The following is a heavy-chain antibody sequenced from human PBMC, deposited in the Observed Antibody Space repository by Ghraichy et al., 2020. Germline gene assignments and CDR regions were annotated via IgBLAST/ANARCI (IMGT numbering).Heavy chain of an antibody. CDR1: GYTFTGYY. CDR2: INPNSGGT. CDR3: ARVPYPRATSIVGAISGWFDP. D-gene: IGHD1-26*01. J-gene: IGHJ5*02. Sequence: ASVKVSCKASGYTFTGYYMHWVRQAPGQGLEWMGWINPNSGGTNYAQKFQGRVTMTRDTSISTAYMELSRLRSDDTAVYYCARVPYPRATSIVGAISGWFDPWGQGTLVTVSS. V-gene: IGHV1-2*02.